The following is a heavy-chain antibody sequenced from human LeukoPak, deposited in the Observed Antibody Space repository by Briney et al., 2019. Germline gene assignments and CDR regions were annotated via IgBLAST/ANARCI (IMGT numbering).Heavy chain of an antibody. CDR3: ARRPCSSSSHDY. Sequence: SETLPLTCTVSGGSISSYYWSWIRQPPGKGLEWIGYIYYSGSTNYNPSLKSRVTISVDTSKNQFSLKLSSVTAADTAVYYCARRPCSSSSHDYWGQGTLVTVSS. CDR1: GGSISSYY. V-gene: IGHV4-59*01. CDR2: IYYSGST. D-gene: IGHD6-13*01. J-gene: IGHJ4*02.